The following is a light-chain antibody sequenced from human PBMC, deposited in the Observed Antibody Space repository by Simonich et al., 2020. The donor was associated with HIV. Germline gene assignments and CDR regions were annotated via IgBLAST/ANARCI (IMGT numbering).Light chain of an antibody. CDR3: QQYYGAPIT. J-gene: IGKJ5*01. CDR1: QSVLHSSNNKNY. Sequence: DIVMTQSPDSLAVSLGERATINCKSSQSVLHSSNNKNYLVWYQQKPGQPPKLLIYWASTRESGVPDRFSGSGSGTDFTLTISGLQAADVAVYYCQQYYGAPITFGQGTRLEIK. CDR2: WAS. V-gene: IGKV4-1*01.